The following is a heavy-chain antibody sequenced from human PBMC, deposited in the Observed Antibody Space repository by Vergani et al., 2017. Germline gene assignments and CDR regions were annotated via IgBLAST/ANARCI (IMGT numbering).Heavy chain of an antibody. CDR3: ARLLYYYDSSGPLSDAFDI. J-gene: IGHJ3*02. D-gene: IGHD3-22*01. CDR2: MSSSTSYI. CDR1: GFSFSSYS. V-gene: IGHV3-21*01. Sequence: EVQLVESGGGLVKPGGSLRLSCAASGFSFSSYSLNWVRQAPGQGLEWVSSMSSSTSYIYYGDSVKGRFTISRDNAKNSLYLQMNSLRAEDTAVYYCARLLYYYDSSGPLSDAFDIWDQGTMVTVSS.